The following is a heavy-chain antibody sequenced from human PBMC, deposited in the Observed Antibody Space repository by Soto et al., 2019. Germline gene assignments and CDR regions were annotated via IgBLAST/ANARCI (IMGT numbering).Heavy chain of an antibody. CDR2: IYHTGST. CDR3: ATLPPRIVVVVLPIPT. D-gene: IGHD2-15*01. CDR1: GASISSTNW. Sequence: QVQLQESGPRLVKPSGTLSLTCAVSGASISSTNWWTWVRQPPGKGLEWIGEIYHTGSTKYNPSLKSRFTISLDKSNNQFSLTLSSVTAADTAVYYCATLPPRIVVVVLPIPTWGQGTLVTVSS. V-gene: IGHV4-4*02. J-gene: IGHJ4*02.